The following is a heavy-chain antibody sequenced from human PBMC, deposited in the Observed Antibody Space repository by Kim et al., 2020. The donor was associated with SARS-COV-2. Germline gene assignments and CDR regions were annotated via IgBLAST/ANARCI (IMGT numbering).Heavy chain of an antibody. J-gene: IGHJ4*02. Sequence: GGSLRLSCAASGFTFSSYAMSWVRQAPGKGLEWVSAISGSGGSTYYADSVKGRFTISRDNSKNTLYLQMNSLRAEDTAVYYCAKHSTMVRGVIIDYWGQGTPVTVSS. CDR3: AKHSTMVRGVIIDY. V-gene: IGHV3-23*01. D-gene: IGHD3-10*01. CDR2: ISGSGGST. CDR1: GFTFSSYA.